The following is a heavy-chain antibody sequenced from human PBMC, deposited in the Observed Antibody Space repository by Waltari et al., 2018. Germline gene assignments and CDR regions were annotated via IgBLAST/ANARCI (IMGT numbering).Heavy chain of an antibody. CDR2: ISGSGSKI. J-gene: IGHJ5*02. CDR1: GFILSSYE. Sequence: EVQLLESGGGLVQPGGSLRLSCAATGFILSSYEMGWVRQAPGKGLEWVSGISGSGSKIHYADSVRGRFTISRDNSKNTVYLQMNSLRAEDTAVYYCAKGPAARTNWFDPWGQGTLVTVSS. V-gene: IGHV3-23*01. CDR3: AKGPAARTNWFDP. D-gene: IGHD2-2*01.